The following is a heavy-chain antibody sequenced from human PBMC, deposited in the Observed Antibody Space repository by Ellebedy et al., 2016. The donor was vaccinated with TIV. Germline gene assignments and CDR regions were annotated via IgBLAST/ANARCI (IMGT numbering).Heavy chain of an antibody. V-gene: IGHV3-23*01. J-gene: IGHJ4*02. CDR1: GFTFNSYS. CDR2: ITGSGGGT. Sequence: PGGSLRLSCAASGFTFNSYSMNWVRQAPGKGLEWVSAITGSGGGTYYADSVKGRFTISRDNSKNTFYLHMNSLRAEDTALYYCAKGYMSPFDYWGQGNLVTVSS. CDR3: AKGYMSPFDY. D-gene: IGHD2-2*02.